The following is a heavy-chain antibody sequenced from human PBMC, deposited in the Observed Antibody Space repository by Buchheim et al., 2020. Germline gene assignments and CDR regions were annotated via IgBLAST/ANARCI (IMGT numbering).Heavy chain of an antibody. V-gene: IGHV1-2*02. J-gene: IGHJ5*02. D-gene: IGHD3-10*01. CDR3: ARALWGFGELLRNNWFNP. CDR1: GYTFTGYY. Sequence: QVQLVQSGAEVKKPGASVKVSCKASGYTFTGYYMHWVRQAPGQGLEWMGWINPNSGGTNYAQKFQGRVTMTRDTSIRTAYMELSSLRSEDTAVYYCARALWGFGELLRNNWFNPWGQGTL. CDR2: INPNSGGT.